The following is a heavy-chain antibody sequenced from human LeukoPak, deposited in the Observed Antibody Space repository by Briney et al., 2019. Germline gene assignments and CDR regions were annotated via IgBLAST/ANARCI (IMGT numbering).Heavy chain of an antibody. CDR3: GKSSSSYGNDALDI. J-gene: IGHJ3*02. CDR2: IRGGGAVA. D-gene: IGHD5-18*01. CDR1: GFTFDAYA. Sequence: GGSLRLSCAASGFTFDAYAMHWVRQAPGKGLEWVSVIRGGGAVAFYADSVKGRFTISRDNSGNTLYLHMNSLTADDTAVYYCGKSSSSYGNDALDIWGQGTMVTVSS. V-gene: IGHV3-23*01.